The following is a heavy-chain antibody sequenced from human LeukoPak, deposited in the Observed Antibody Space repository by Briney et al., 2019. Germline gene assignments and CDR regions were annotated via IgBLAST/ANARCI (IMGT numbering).Heavy chain of an antibody. Sequence: ASVKVSCKASGYAFTSYYMHWVRQAPGQGLEWMGIINPSGGSTSYAQKFQGRVTITRDTSTSTVYMELSSLRSEDTAVYYCARDIYDSSGYHYFDYWGQGSLVTVSS. V-gene: IGHV1-46*01. CDR2: INPSGGST. CDR1: GYAFTSYY. J-gene: IGHJ4*02. CDR3: ARDIYDSSGYHYFDY. D-gene: IGHD3-22*01.